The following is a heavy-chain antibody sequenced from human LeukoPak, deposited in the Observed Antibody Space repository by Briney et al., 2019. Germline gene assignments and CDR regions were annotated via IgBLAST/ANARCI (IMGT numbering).Heavy chain of an antibody. CDR3: AKEKDFWSGTPVDY. J-gene: IGHJ4*02. V-gene: IGHV1-58*01. Sequence: ASVKVSCKASGFTFTSSAVQWVRQARGQRLEWIGWIVVGSGNTNYAQKFQERVTITRDMSTSTAYMELSSLRAEDTAVYYCAKEKDFWSGTPVDYWGQGTLVTVSS. D-gene: IGHD3-3*01. CDR2: IVVGSGNT. CDR1: GFTFTSSA.